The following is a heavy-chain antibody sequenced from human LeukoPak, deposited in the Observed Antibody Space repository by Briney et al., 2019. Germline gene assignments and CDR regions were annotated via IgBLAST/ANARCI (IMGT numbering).Heavy chain of an antibody. J-gene: IGHJ4*01. CDR3: ARGDVGYFDY. CDR1: GGSISSGGYS. D-gene: IGHD1-26*01. V-gene: IGHV4-30-2*01. Sequence: SETLSLTCAVSGGSISSGGYSWSWIRQPPGKGLEWIGYIFHTGSTYYNPSLKSRVTISMDTSKNQFSLKLTSVAAADTAVCYCARGDVGYFDYWGHGSLVTVSS. CDR2: IFHTGST.